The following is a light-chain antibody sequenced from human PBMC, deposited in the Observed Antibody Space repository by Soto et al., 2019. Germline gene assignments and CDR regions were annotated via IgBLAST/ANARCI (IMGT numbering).Light chain of an antibody. CDR3: SSYAGSKNLV. J-gene: IGLJ2*01. CDR2: EVS. Sequence: QSALTQPPSASESPGQSVTISCTGTSSDVGGYNYVSWYQQHPGKAPKLLIYEVSKRPSGVPDRFSGSKSGNTASLTVSGLQAEDEADYYCSSYAGSKNLVFGGGTQLTVL. CDR1: SSDVGGYNY. V-gene: IGLV2-8*01.